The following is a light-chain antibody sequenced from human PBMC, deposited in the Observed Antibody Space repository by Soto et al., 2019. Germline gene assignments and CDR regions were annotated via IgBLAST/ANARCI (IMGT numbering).Light chain of an antibody. J-gene: IGKJ1*01. CDR2: DAS. CDR1: QSVSSY. CDR3: QQRSNWPLWT. V-gene: IGKV3-11*01. Sequence: IVWTHSPGTLSCSPGEIATLSCRASQSVSSYLAWYQQKPGQAPRLLIYDASNRATGIPARFSGSGSGTDFTLTISSLEPEDFAVYYCQQRSNWPLWTFGQGTKVDIK.